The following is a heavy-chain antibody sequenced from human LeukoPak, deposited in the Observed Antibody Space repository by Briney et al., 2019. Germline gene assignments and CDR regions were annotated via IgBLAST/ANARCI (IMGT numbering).Heavy chain of an antibody. J-gene: IGHJ4*02. Sequence: GASVKVSCKASGYTFTGYYMHWVRQAPGQGLEWMGWMHPDSGGTKCAQKFQGRLTMTRDTSTSTLYMGLSSLRSDDTATYFCARGADQEFDFWGQGTLVTVSS. CDR3: ARGADQEFDF. V-gene: IGHV1-2*02. CDR1: GYTFTGYY. CDR2: MHPDSGGT.